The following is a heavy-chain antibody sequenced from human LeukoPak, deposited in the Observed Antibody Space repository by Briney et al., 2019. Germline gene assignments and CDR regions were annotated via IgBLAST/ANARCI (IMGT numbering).Heavy chain of an antibody. D-gene: IGHD3-10*01. J-gene: IGHJ5*02. CDR1: GGTFSSYA. Sequence: GASVKVSCKASGGTFSSYAISWVRQAPGQGLEWMGGIIPILGTANYAQKFQGRVTITADKSTSTAYMELSSLGSEDTAVYYGGGDSELWYGGSFDPWGQGTLVTVSS. V-gene: IGHV1-69*10. CDR2: IIPILGTA. CDR3: GGDSELWYGGSFDP.